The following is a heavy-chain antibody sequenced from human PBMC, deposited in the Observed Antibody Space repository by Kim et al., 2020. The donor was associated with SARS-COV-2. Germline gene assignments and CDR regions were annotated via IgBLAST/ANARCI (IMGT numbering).Heavy chain of an antibody. CDR2: ISSKAYGGPT. CDR3: TRYCSGGSCYPRYYDGIDA. V-gene: IGHV3-49*03. J-gene: IGHJ6*02. CDR1: GFTFGDYA. D-gene: IGHD2-15*01. Sequence: GGSLRLSCTASGFTFGDYAMNWFRQAPGKGLEWVGCISSKAYGGPTEYSASVKDRFTIARDDSKSIAYLQRNRLKTEATAVYYCTRYCSGGSCYPRYYDGIDAWGQGTTVTVSS.